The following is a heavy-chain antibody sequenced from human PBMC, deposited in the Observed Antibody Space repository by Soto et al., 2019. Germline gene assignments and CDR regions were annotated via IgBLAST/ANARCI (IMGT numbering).Heavy chain of an antibody. V-gene: IGHV4-39*01. D-gene: IGHD3-10*01. CDR1: GGSISSSSYY. CDR2: IYYSGST. Sequence: PSETLSLTCTVSGGSISSSSYYWGWIRQPPGKGLEWIGSIYYSGSTYYNPSLKSRVTISVDTSNNQFSLKLSSVTAADTAVYYCARQIGFGRWYFDLWGRGTLVTVSS. J-gene: IGHJ2*01. CDR3: ARQIGFGRWYFDL.